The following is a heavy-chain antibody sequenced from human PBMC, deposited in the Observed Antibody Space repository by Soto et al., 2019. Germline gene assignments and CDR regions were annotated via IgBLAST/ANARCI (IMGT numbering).Heavy chain of an antibody. Sequence: QVQLVESGGGLVEPGGSLRLSCAASGFTFSAYFRSWMRQAPGKGLEWVTYISSSGDTTYYADSVKGRFTVSRDNTRNTMYLQRNSLRAEDTAVYHCAIAFDIWGQGTVVTVSS. CDR3: AIAFDI. J-gene: IGHJ3*02. CDR1: GFTFSAYF. V-gene: IGHV3-11*01. CDR2: ISSSGDTT.